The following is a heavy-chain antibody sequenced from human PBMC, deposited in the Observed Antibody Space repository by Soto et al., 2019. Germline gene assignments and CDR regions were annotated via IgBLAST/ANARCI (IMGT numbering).Heavy chain of an antibody. Sequence: SETLSLTCSVSGGSISGGGYYWSWIRQHPGKGLEWIGYIYYSGSTYYTPSLKSRVTISVDTSKNQFSLQLSSVTAADTAVYYCARDACSSTSCYPAWVWFGPWGQGTLVTVSS. CDR1: GGSISGGGYY. V-gene: IGHV4-31*03. CDR2: IYYSGST. CDR3: ARDACSSTSCYPAWVWFGP. J-gene: IGHJ5*02. D-gene: IGHD2-2*01.